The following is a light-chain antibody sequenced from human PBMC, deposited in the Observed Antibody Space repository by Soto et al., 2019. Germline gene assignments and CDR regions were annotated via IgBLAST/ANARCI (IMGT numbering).Light chain of an antibody. V-gene: IGKV1-33*01. CDR3: QQYENLSRT. CDR1: QDIRNY. J-gene: IGKJ1*01. Sequence: DIQMTQSPSSLSASVGDGVTITCQASQDIRNYLNWYQQKPGKAPKLLIYDGSNLETGVPSRFSGSESGTDFTLTISRLQPEDVAMYYCQQYENLSRTFGQGTKLEIK. CDR2: DGS.